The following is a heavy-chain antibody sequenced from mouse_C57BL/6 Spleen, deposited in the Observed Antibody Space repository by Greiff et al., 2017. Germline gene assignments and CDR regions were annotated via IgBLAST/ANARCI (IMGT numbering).Heavy chain of an antibody. V-gene: IGHV1-69*01. CDR2: IDPSDSYT. CDR1: GYTFTSYW. CDR3: AREGY. J-gene: IGHJ3*01. Sequence: VQLQQPGAELVMPGASVKLSCKASGYTFTSYWMHWVKQRPGQGLEWIGEIDPSDSYTNYNQKFKSKSTLTVDTSSSTAYMQLSSLTSEDSAVYYCAREGYWGQGTLLTVSA.